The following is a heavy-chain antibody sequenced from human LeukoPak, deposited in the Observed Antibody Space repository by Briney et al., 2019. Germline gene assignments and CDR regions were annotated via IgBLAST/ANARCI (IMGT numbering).Heavy chain of an antibody. D-gene: IGHD6-13*01. CDR2: ISWNSGSI. CDR3: AKDKQSSSWHEFDY. CDR1: GFTFDDYA. V-gene: IGHV3-9*01. Sequence: PSGRSLRLSCAASGFTFDDYAVHWVRQAPGKGLEWVSGISWNSGSIGCADSVKGRFTISRDNAKNSLYLQMNSLRAEDTALYYCAKDKQSSSWHEFDYWGQGTLVTVSS. J-gene: IGHJ4*02.